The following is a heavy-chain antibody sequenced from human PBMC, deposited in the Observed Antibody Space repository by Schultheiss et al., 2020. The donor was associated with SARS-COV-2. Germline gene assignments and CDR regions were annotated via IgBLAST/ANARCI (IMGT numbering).Heavy chain of an antibody. J-gene: IGHJ6*02. Sequence: GGSLRLSCAASGFTFSSYAMSWVRQAPGKGLEWVSVISGSAGSTYYADSVKGRFTISRDNSKNTLYLQMNSLRAEDTAVYYCARDVLAVAPYYYGMDVWGQGTTVTVSS. CDR1: GFTFSSYA. D-gene: IGHD6-19*01. V-gene: IGHV3-23*01. CDR3: ARDVLAVAPYYYGMDV. CDR2: ISGSAGST.